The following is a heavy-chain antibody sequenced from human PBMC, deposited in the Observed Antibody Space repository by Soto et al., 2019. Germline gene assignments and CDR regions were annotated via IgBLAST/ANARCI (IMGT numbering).Heavy chain of an antibody. V-gene: IGHV1-69*01. CDR3: ARSQGSSTSLEIYYYYYYGMDV. CDR1: GGTFSGYA. D-gene: IGHD2-2*01. Sequence: QVQRVHSGAEVKKPGSSVKVSSKVSGGTFSGYAISWVRQPPGQGLDWMGGTIPTSDTTNYAQKFQGRVTITADESTSTAYMELSSLRSEDTAVYYCARSQGSSTSLEIYYYYYYGMDVWGQGTTVTVSS. J-gene: IGHJ6*02. CDR2: TIPTSDTT.